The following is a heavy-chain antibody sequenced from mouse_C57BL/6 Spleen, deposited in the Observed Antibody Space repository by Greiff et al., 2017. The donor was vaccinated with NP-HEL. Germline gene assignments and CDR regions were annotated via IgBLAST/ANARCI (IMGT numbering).Heavy chain of an antibody. CDR1: GYTFTSYW. V-gene: IGHV1-55*01. CDR3: GRWDGDFDY. J-gene: IGHJ2*01. CDR2: IYPGSGST. D-gene: IGHD2-3*01. Sequence: QVQLQQPGAELVKPGASVKMSCKASGYTFTSYWITWVKQRPGQGLEWIGDIYPGSGSTNYNEKFKSKATLTVDKSSSTAYMQLSSLTSEDSAVYYGGRWDGDFDYWGQGTTLTVSS.